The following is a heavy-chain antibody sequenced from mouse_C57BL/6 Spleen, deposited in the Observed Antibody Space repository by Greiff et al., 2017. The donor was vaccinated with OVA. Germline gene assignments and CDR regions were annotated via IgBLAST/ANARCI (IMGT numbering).Heavy chain of an antibody. CDR1: GFTFSDYG. V-gene: IGHV5-17*01. D-gene: IGHD1-1*01. J-gene: IGHJ1*03. Sequence: EVKLMESGGGLVKPGGSLKLSCAASGFTFSDYGMHWVRQAPEKGLEWVAYISSGSSTIYYADTVKGRFTISRDNAKNTLFLQMTSLRSEDTAMYYCAITTVVAKDLYFDVWGTGTTVTVSS. CDR3: AITTVVAKDLYFDV. CDR2: ISSGSSTI.